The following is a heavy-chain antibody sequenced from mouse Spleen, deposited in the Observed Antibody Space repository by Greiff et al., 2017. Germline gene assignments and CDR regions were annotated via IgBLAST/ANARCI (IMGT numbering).Heavy chain of an antibody. V-gene: IGHV14-1*01. CDR1: GYTFKDYY. J-gene: IGHJ2*01. CDR3: TTHGGYPLDY. D-gene: IGHD2-13*01. Sequence: VQLQQSGAELLRPGASVKLSCKASGYTFKDYYMHWVKQRPEQGLEWIGRIDPEDGGTEYNPKFKGKATMTSDTSSNTAYLQLRSLTSEDTAVYYCTTHGGYPLDYGGQGTTLPVSS. CDR2: IDPEDGGT.